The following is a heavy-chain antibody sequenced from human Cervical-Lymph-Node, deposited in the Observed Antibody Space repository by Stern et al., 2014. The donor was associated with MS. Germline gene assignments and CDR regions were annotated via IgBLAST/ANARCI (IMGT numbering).Heavy chain of an antibody. J-gene: IGHJ5*02. V-gene: IGHV1-69*01. CDR1: GGTFSNYA. Sequence: VQLVESGAEVKKPGSSVKVSCKTSGGTFSNYAISWLRQAPGQGVEWMGGIITIYGIENYAQRYQGRLTITAEESTGTAYMELSSLRSEDTAIYFCARSRGYCSGSACYRSFDPWGQGTLVTVSS. D-gene: IGHD2-15*01. CDR2: IITIYGIE. CDR3: ARSRGYCSGSACYRSFDP.